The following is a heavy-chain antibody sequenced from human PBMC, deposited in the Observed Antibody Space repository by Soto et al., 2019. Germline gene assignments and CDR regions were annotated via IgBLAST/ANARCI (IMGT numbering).Heavy chain of an antibody. D-gene: IGHD2-2*01. J-gene: IGHJ5*02. CDR1: GGSISDDTYY. V-gene: IGHV4-39*01. CDR3: ARLHCDSPNCVPLDP. Sequence: QLQLQESGPGLVKPSETLSLTCTVSGGSISDDTYYWGWIRQPPGKGLEWIGSIYYSGTSSYNPALKSRVTXPXXXSXXPLSRRLSSVTAADTAVYYCARLHCDSPNCVPLDPWGQGTLVIVSS. CDR2: IYYSGTS.